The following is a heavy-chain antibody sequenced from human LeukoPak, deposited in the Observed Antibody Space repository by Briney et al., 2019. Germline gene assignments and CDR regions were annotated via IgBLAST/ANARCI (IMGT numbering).Heavy chain of an antibody. J-gene: IGHJ6*02. V-gene: IGHV1-69*04. Sequence: SVKVSCKASGGTFSSYAISWVRQAPGQGLEWMGRIIPILGIANYAQKFQGRVTITADKSTSTAYMELSSLRSEDTAVYYCARDHIVGASSYNYGMDVWGQGTTVTVSS. CDR1: GGTFSSYA. CDR3: ARDHIVGASSYNYGMDV. CDR2: IIPILGIA. D-gene: IGHD1-26*01.